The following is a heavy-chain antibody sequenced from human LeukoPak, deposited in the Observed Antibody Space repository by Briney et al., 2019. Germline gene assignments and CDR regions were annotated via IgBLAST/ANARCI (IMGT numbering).Heavy chain of an antibody. CDR2: IYTSGST. V-gene: IGHV4-4*07. CDR1: GGSISSYY. Sequence: PSETLSLTCTVSGGSISSYYWSWIRQPAGKGLEWIGRIYTSGSTNYNPSLKSRVTMSVDTSKNQLSLKLSSVTAADTAVYYCARDWYYDSSGYYYYYYYYMDVWGKGTTVTVSS. D-gene: IGHD3-22*01. J-gene: IGHJ6*03. CDR3: ARDWYYDSSGYYYYYYYYMDV.